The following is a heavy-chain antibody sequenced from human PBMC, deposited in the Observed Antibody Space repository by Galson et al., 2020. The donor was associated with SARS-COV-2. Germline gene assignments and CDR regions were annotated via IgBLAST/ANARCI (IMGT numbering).Heavy chain of an antibody. D-gene: IGHD3-16*02. J-gene: IGHJ4*02. CDR3: ARDGYVWRGSYRQNHDY. CDR2: IKQDGSEK. CDR1: GFTFSSYW. Sequence: GGSLRLSCAASGFTFSSYWMSWVRQAPGKGLEWVANIKQDGSEKYYVDSVKGRFTISRDNAKNSLYLQMNSLRAEDTAVYYCARDGYVWRGSYRQNHDYWGQGTLVTVSS. V-gene: IGHV3-7*01.